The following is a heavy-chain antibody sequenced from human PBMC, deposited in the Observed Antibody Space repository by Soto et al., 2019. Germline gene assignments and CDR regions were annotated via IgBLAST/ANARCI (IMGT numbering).Heavy chain of an antibody. J-gene: IGHJ4*02. D-gene: IGHD5-18*01. V-gene: IGHV1-69*08. Sequence: QVQLVQSGAEVKKPGSSVKVSCKASGGTFSSYTISWVRQAPGQGLEWMGRIIPIRGIANYAQKFQGRVTITADKSTSTAYRELSSLRSADTAVYYCARDTAMVPFAYWGQGTRVTVS. CDR2: IIPIRGIA. CDR3: ARDTAMVPFAY. CDR1: GGTFSSYT.